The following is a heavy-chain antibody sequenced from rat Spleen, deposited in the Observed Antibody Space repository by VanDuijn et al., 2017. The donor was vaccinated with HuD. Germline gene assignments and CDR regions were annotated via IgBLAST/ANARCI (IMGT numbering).Heavy chain of an antibody. CDR3: ETITAP. D-gene: IGHD1-2*01. CDR2: ISTNGGNI. V-gene: IGHV5-25*01. J-gene: IGHJ2*01. Sequence: EVQLVESGGGLVRPGRSMKLSCAASGFTFSNYYMAWVRQAPTEGLEWVASISTNGGNIYHRDSVKGRFTISRDNAKSTLYLQMDSLRSEDTATYYCETITAPWGQGVMVTVSS. CDR1: GFTFSNYY.